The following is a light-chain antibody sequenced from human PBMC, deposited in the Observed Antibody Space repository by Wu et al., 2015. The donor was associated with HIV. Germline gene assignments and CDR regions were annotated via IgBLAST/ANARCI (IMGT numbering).Light chain of an antibody. CDR3: QQYVTSPVT. V-gene: IGKV3-20*01. J-gene: IGKJ2*01. CDR2: GAS. Sequence: EIVLTQSPGTLSLSPGERATLSCRASQSVSSTYLAWYQQKPGQAPRLLIYGASSRATGIPDRFTGSGSGTDFTLTISRLEPEDFAAYYCQQYVTSPVTFGQGTKLEIK. CDR1: QSVSSTY.